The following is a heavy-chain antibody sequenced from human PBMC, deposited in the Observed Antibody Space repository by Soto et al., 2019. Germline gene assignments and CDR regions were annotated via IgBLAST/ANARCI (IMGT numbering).Heavy chain of an antibody. V-gene: IGHV3-20*04. Sequence: PGGSLRLSCAASGFTFDDYGMSWARQAPGKGLEWVSGVNWNGGSTGYADSVKGRFTISRDNAKNSPYLQMNSLRAEDTAFYYCVRGASLNFDYWGQGTLVTVS. J-gene: IGHJ4*02. CDR3: VRGASLNFDY. D-gene: IGHD1-26*01. CDR2: VNWNGGST. CDR1: GFTFDDYG.